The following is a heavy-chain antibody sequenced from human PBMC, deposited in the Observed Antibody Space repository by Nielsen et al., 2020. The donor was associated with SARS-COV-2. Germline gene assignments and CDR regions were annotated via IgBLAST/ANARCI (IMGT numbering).Heavy chain of an antibody. CDR1: GFTFSSYG. Sequence: GESLKISCAASGFTFSSYGMHWVRQAPGKGLEWVAVISYDGSNKYYADSVKGRFTISRDNSKNTLYLKMNSLRAEDTAVYYCARDYRGPTTLHHNWFDPWGQGTLVTVSS. J-gene: IGHJ5*02. D-gene: IGHD3-16*02. CDR2: ISYDGSNK. V-gene: IGHV3-30*03. CDR3: ARDYRGPTTLHHNWFDP.